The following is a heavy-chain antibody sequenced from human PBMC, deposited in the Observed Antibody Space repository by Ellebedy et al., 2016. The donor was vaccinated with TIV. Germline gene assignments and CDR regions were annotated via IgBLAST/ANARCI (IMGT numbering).Heavy chain of an antibody. J-gene: IGHJ4*02. Sequence: PGGSLRLSCVASGFTFSRYWMSWVRQAPGKGLEWVANIKEDGSEKYYVDSVKGRFTISRDNAKNSLYLQVNSLRAEDTAVYYCASCRYSHGDSWGQGTLVIVSS. V-gene: IGHV3-7*01. CDR3: ASCRYSHGDS. D-gene: IGHD5-18*01. CDR2: IKEDGSEK. CDR1: GFTFSRYW.